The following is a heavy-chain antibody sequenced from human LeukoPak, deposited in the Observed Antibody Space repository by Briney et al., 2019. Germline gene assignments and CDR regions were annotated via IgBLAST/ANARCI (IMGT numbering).Heavy chain of an antibody. CDR1: GFTFSSYA. D-gene: IGHD5-24*01. J-gene: IGHJ4*02. CDR3: AKVRIDGYNLYYFDY. V-gene: IGHV3-23*01. Sequence: TGGSLRHSCAASGFTFSSYAMNWVRQAPGKGLEWVSAIGGGGGSTYYADSVKGRFTISRDNSKNTLYLQMNSLRAEDTALYYCAKVRIDGYNLYYFDYWGQGTLVSVSS. CDR2: IGGGGGST.